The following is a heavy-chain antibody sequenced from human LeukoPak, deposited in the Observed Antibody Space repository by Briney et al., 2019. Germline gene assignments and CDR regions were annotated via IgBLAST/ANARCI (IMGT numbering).Heavy chain of an antibody. J-gene: IGHJ4*02. CDR3: ARQGSHYDFWSGYSHDFEY. Sequence: GESLKISCKGSGYSFTSYWIGWVRQMPGKGLKWMGIIYPGDSDTRYSPSFQGQVTISADKSISTAYLQWNSLKASDTAMYYCARQGSHYDFWSGYSHDFEYWGQGSLVTVSS. D-gene: IGHD3-3*01. CDR1: GYSFTSYW. CDR2: IYPGDSDT. V-gene: IGHV5-51*01.